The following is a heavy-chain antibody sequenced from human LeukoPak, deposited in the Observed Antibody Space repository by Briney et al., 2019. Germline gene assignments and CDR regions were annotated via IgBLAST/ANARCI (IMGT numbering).Heavy chain of an antibody. CDR1: GGTFSSYA. Sequence: ASVKVSCKASGGTFSSYAISWVQQAPGQGLEWMGGIIPIFGTANYAQKFQGRVTITADESTSTAYMELSSLRSEDTAVYYCARDRDPYYFDYWGQGTLVTVSS. CDR3: ARDRDPYYFDY. CDR2: IIPIFGTA. J-gene: IGHJ4*02. V-gene: IGHV1-69*13.